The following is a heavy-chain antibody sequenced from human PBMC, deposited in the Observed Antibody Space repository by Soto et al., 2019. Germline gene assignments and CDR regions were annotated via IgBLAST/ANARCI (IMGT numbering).Heavy chain of an antibody. J-gene: IGHJ5*02. CDR1: GVTFSSYA. CDR2: ISGSGGST. V-gene: IGHV3-23*01. CDR3: AKDRSYDFWSGYSGWFDP. Sequence: GGSLRHSWTASGVTFSSYAMSWVRQAPGKGLEWVSAISGSGGSTYYADSVKGRFTISRDNSKNTLYLQMNSLRAEDTAVYYCAKDRSYDFWSGYSGWFDPWGQGTLVTVSS. D-gene: IGHD3-3*01.